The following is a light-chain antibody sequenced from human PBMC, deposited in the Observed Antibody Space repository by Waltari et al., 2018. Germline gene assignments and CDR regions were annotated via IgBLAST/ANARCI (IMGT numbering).Light chain of an antibody. V-gene: IGLV2-14*01. CDR1: SSDVGGYNY. CDR3: CSFTSRSTWV. Sequence: QSALTQPASVSGSPGQSITISCTGTSSDVGGYNYVSWYQQHPGKAPKLLIFDVSNRPSVFSNRFSGSKSGNTASLTISGLQAEDESDYYCCSFTSRSTWVFGGGTKVTVL. J-gene: IGLJ3*02. CDR2: DVS.